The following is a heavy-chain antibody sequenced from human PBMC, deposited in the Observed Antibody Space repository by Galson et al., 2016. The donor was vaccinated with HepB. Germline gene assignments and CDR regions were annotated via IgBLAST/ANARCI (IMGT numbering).Heavy chain of an antibody. V-gene: IGHV3-48*01. Sequence: SLRLSCAASGFTFSNAWMTWVRQAPGKGLERVAYIARSPSITFYEDSVTGRFTISRDNAKNSLYLQMNSLRVEDTEVYYCARGRGMEVWGKGATVTVSS. CDR2: IARSPSIT. J-gene: IGHJ6*04. CDR1: GFTFSNAW. CDR3: ARGRGMEV.